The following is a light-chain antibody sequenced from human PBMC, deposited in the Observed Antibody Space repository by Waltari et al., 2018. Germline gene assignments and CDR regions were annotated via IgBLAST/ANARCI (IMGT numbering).Light chain of an antibody. CDR2: NAN. Sequence: QTVVTQEPSLSVSPGGTVTLTCALSSGSLSTTSYATWYQQTPGQPPRTLLYNANARSSGVPDRFSGSILGNTAALTITGAQADDESDYYCALYMGSGIWVFGGGTRLTVL. CDR3: ALYMGSGIWV. J-gene: IGLJ3*02. V-gene: IGLV8-61*01. CDR1: SGSLSTTSY.